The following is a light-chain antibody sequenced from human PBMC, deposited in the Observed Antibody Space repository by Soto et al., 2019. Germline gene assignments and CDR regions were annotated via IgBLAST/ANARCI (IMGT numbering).Light chain of an antibody. CDR2: QTS. J-gene: IGKJ1*01. CDR1: QSLSSSQ. Sequence: EIVLTQSPGTLSLSPWERATLSCRASQSLSSSQLAWYQQKVGRAPRLLIYQTSLRAAGIPARFSASGSGTDFTLTISDVQPEDFALYYCHQRQSWPRTFGQGTKVDIK. V-gene: IGKV3D-20*02. CDR3: HQRQSWPRT.